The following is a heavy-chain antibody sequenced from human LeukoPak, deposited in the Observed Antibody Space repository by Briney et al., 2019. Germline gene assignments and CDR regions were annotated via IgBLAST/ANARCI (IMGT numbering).Heavy chain of an antibody. CDR2: IYYSGST. J-gene: IGHJ3*02. V-gene: IGHV4-39*07. Sequence: PSETLSLTCTVSGGSISSNNYYWGWIRQPPGKGLEWIGSIYYSGSTYYNPSLKSRVTISVDTSKNQFSLKLSSVTAADTAVYYCASGDYYYDSSGHAFDIWGQGTMVTVSS. CDR1: GGSISSNNYY. D-gene: IGHD3-22*01. CDR3: ASGDYYYDSSGHAFDI.